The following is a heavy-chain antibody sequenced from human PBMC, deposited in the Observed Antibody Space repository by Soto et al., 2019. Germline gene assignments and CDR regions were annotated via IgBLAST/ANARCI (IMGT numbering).Heavy chain of an antibody. CDR1: GFTLSNYA. CDR2: IGVSGYDT. CDR3: ARDRSAWTSSEPLY. D-gene: IGHD2-2*01. V-gene: IGHV3-23*01. Sequence: EVQRLESGGGLLQPGESLRLSCAASGFTLSNYAMTWVRQAPGKGLEWVSTIGVSGYDTFYADSVKGRFTISRDTSKNTLYLQMNSLRVEDTALYYCARDRSAWTSSEPLYWGQGTLITVSS. J-gene: IGHJ4*02.